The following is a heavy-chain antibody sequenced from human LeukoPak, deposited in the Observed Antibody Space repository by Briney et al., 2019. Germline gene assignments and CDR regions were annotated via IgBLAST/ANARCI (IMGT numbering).Heavy chain of an antibody. D-gene: IGHD1-26*01. Sequence: GGSLRLSCAASGFTFSSYSMNWVRQAPGKGLEWVSAISGSGGSTYYADSVKGRFTISRDNSKNTLYLQMNSLRAEDTAVYYCAKFVGATYDAFDIWGQGTMVTVSS. CDR3: AKFVGATYDAFDI. J-gene: IGHJ3*02. CDR1: GFTFSSYS. CDR2: ISGSGGST. V-gene: IGHV3-23*01.